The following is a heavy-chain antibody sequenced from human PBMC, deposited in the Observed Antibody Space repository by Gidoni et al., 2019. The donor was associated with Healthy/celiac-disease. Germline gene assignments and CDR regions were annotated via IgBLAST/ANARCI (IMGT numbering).Heavy chain of an antibody. D-gene: IGHD2-2*01. CDR1: GFTFSDYY. CDR3: ARSPDLGVVPRYGMDV. V-gene: IGHV3-11*01. Sequence: QVQLLESGGGLVKPGGSLRLSCAASGFTFSDYYMSWIRQAPGKGLEWVSYISSSGSTIYYADSVKGRFTISRDNAKNSLYLQMNSLRAEDTAVYYCARSPDLGVVPRYGMDVWGQGTTVTVSS. J-gene: IGHJ6*02. CDR2: ISSSGSTI.